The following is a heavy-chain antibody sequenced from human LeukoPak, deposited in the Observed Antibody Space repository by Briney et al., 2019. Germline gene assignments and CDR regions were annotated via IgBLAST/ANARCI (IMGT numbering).Heavy chain of an antibody. CDR3: ARGGSSGWYGRNWFDP. D-gene: IGHD6-19*01. CDR2: IYYSGST. Sequence: PSETLSLTCTVSGDSISSGGYYWSWIRQPPGKGLEWIGYIYYSGSTNYNPSLKSRVTISVDTSKNQFSLKLSSVTAADTAVYYCARGGSSGWYGRNWFDPWGQGTLVTVSS. J-gene: IGHJ5*02. CDR1: GDSISSGGYY. V-gene: IGHV4-61*08.